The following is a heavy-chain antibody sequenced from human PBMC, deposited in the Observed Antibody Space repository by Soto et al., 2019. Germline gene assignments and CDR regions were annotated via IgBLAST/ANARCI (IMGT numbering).Heavy chain of an antibody. J-gene: IGHJ6*02. D-gene: IGHD6-19*01. CDR2: ISYDGSNK. CDR3: AKFEEQWLVYYYYYGMDV. CDR1: GWTFSSYG. V-gene: IGHV3-30*18. Sequence: GGSLRLSGAASGWTFSSYGMHWVRQAKGKGLEWVAVISYDGSNKYYADSVKGRFTISRDNSKNTLYLQMNSLRAEDTAVYYCAKFEEQWLVYYYYYGMDVWGQGTTVTVSS.